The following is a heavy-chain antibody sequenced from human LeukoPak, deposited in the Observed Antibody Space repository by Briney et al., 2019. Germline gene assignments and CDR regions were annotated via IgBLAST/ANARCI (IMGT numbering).Heavy chain of an antibody. CDR1: GGSISSGSYY. V-gene: IGHV4-61*02. Sequence: SQTLSLTCTVSGGSISSGSYYWSWIRQPAGKGLEWIGRIYTSGSTNYNPSLKSRVTISVDTSKNQFSLKLSSVTAADTAVYYCARSTIFGVVINWYFDLWGRGTLVTVSS. CDR3: ARSTIFGVVINWYFDL. J-gene: IGHJ2*01. CDR2: IYTSGST. D-gene: IGHD3-3*01.